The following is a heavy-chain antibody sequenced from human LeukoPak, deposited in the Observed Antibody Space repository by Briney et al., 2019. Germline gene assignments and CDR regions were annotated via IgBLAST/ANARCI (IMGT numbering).Heavy chain of an antibody. CDR1: GYTFTSYG. V-gene: IGHV1-18*01. Sequence: GASVKVSCKASGYTFTSYGISWVRQAPGQGLEWMGWISAYNGNTNYAQKLQGRVTMTTDTSTSTAYMELRSLRSDDTAVYYCARESPWSGYFSDGMDVWGQGTTVTVSS. CDR2: ISAYNGNT. CDR3: ARESPWSGYFSDGMDV. J-gene: IGHJ6*02. D-gene: IGHD3-3*01.